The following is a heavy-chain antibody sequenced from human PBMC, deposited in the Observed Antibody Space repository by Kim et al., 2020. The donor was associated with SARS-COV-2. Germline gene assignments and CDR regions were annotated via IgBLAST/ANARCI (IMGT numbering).Heavy chain of an antibody. CDR2: IIPIFGTA. CDR3: ARDSTPRVVPAAMIGGYYYYGMDV. V-gene: IGHV1-69*13. Sequence: SVKVSCKASGGTFSSYAISWVRQAPGQGLEWMGGIIPIFGTANYAQKFQGRVTITADESTSTAYMELSSLRSEDTAVYYCARDSTPRVVPAAMIGGYYYYGMDVWGQGTTVTVSS. D-gene: IGHD2-2*01. CDR1: GGTFSSYA. J-gene: IGHJ6*02.